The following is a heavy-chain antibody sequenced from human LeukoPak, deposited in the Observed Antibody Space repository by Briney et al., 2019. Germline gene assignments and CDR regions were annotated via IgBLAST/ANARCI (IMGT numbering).Heavy chain of an antibody. D-gene: IGHD2-2*03. J-gene: IGHJ6*02. CDR3: ASTLVSVVVPAATPLYGMDV. V-gene: IGHV3-21*01. Sequence: GGSLRLSCAASGFTLSSYSMDWVRQAPGKGLEWVSSISSSSYIYYADSVKGRFTISRDNAKNSLYLQMNSLRAEDTAVYYCASTLVSVVVPAATPLYGMDVWGQGTTVTVSS. CDR1: GFTLSSYS. CDR2: ISSSSYI.